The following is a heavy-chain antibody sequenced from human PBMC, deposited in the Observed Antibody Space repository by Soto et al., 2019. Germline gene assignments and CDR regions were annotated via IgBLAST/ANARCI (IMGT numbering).Heavy chain of an antibody. V-gene: IGHV4-30-2*02. J-gene: IGHJ6*02. D-gene: IGHD2-15*01. CDR2: IYHSGST. CDR3: ARGAATPNGVYYYGMDV. Sequence: PSETLSLTCAVSGGSISSGGYSLSWIRQPPGKGLEWIGYIYHSGSTYYNPSLKSRVTISKDTSKNQVVLTMTNMDPVDTATYYCARGAATPNGVYYYGMDVWGQGTTVTVSS. CDR1: GGSISSGGYS.